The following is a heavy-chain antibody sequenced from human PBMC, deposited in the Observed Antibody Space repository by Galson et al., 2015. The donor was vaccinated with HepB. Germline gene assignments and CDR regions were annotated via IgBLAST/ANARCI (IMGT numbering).Heavy chain of an antibody. CDR1: GGSISSYY. J-gene: IGHJ3*02. CDR3: ARNLVYYDSSGSGTPDAFDI. D-gene: IGHD3-22*01. V-gene: IGHV4-59*01. Sequence: SETLSLTCTVSGGSISSYYWSWIRQPPGKGLEWIGNVNYSGSTKYKVSLKSRVTISVETSKNKFSLRLDSVTAADTAIYYCARNLVYYDSSGSGTPDAFDIWGQGTLVTVSS. CDR2: VNYSGST.